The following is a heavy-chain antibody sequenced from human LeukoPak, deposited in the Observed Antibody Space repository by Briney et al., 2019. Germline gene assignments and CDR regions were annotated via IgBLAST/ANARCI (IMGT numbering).Heavy chain of an antibody. CDR2: SNDSGST. V-gene: IGHV4-34*01. CDR3: ARHYCSGGPCYWHFDL. Sequence: PSETLSLTFAISAGSFSGYYWIGTRTSQEKGQEGIGESNDSGSTKYNPSLKSRLTISIDTSKNQFSLKLSSVAAADTAVYYCARHYCSGGPCYWHFDLWSRGTLVTVSS. J-gene: IGHJ2*01. CDR1: AGSFSGYY. D-gene: IGHD2-15*01.